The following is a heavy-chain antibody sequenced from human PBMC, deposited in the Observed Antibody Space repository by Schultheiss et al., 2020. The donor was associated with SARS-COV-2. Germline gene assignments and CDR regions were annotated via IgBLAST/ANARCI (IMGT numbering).Heavy chain of an antibody. CDR1: GYTFTSYA. J-gene: IGHJ2*01. V-gene: IGHV1-69*06. D-gene: IGHD3-16*01. Sequence: SVKVSCKASGYTFTSYAMHWVRQAPGQGLEWMGGIIPIFGTANYAQKFQGRVTITADKSTSTAYMELSSLRSEDTAVYYCARLADYDYVWGSYLNPQYWYFDLWGRGTLVTVSS. CDR2: IIPIFGTA. CDR3: ARLADYDYVWGSYLNPQYWYFDL.